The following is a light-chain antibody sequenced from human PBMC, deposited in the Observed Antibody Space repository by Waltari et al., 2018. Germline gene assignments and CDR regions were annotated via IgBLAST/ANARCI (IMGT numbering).Light chain of an antibody. CDR2: EVI. CDR3: CSYACSGTLV. V-gene: IGLV2-23*02. J-gene: IGLJ3*02. Sequence: QSALTQPASVSGSPGQSITISCTGTSSDVGSYNLVSWYQQHPGKAPKLMIYEVIKRPSGVSIRFSGSSSANTASLPISGLQAEYEADYYGCSYACSGTLVFGGGTRLTVL. CDR1: SSDVGSYNL.